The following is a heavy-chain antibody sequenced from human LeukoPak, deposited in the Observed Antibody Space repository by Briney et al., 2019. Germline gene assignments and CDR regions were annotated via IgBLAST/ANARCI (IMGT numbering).Heavy chain of an antibody. J-gene: IGHJ6*02. Sequence: PGGSLRLSCAASGFTFDDYAMHWVRQAPGKGLEWVSGISWNSGSIGYADSVKGRFTISRDNAKNSLYLQMNSLRAEDTALYYCAKEXTTYYYXXXDVWGQGTTVTVSS. V-gene: IGHV3-9*01. CDR1: GFTFDDYA. D-gene: IGHD3-22*01. CDR3: AKEXTTYYYXXXDV. CDR2: ISWNSGSI.